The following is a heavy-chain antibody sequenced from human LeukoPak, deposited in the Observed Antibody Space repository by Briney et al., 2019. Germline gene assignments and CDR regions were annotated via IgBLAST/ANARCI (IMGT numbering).Heavy chain of an antibody. J-gene: IGHJ6*03. D-gene: IGHD2-2*01. CDR1: GGSISSGSYY. V-gene: IGHV4-61*02. CDR3: ARDHEVVPSYYYMDV. CDR2: IYTSGST. Sequence: PSETLSLTCTVSGGSISSGSYYWSWIRQPAGKGLEWNGCIYTSGSTNYNPSLKSRVTISVDTSKNQFSLKLSSVTAADTAVYYCARDHEVVPSYYYMDVWGKGTTVTVSS.